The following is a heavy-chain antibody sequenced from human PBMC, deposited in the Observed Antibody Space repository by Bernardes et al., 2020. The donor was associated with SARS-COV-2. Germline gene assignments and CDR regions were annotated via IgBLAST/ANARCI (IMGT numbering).Heavy chain of an antibody. CDR1: GFTFSSYA. V-gene: IGHV3-23*01. Sequence: GGSLRLSCAASGFTFSSYAMSWVRQAPGKGLEWVSAISGSGGSTYYADSVKGRFTISRDNSKNTLYLQMNSLRAEDTAVYYCAKQGRIVAVLPGYIDLWGRGTLVTVSA. J-gene: IGHJ2*01. CDR3: AKQGRIVAVLPGYIDL. CDR2: ISGSGGST. D-gene: IGHD5-12*01.